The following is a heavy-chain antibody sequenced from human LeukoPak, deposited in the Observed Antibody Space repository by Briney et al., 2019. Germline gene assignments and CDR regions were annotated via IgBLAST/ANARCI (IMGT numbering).Heavy chain of an antibody. CDR3: ARGGGCSGGSCYSRADRYFDY. D-gene: IGHD2-15*01. CDR1: GGSFSGYY. J-gene: IGHJ4*02. Sequence: SETLSLTCGVYGGSFSGYYWSWIRQPPEINHSGSTNYNPSLKSRVTISVDTSKNQFSLKLSSVTAADTAVYYCARGGGCSGGSCYSRADRYFDYWGQGTLVTVSS. CDR2: INHSGST. V-gene: IGHV4-34*01.